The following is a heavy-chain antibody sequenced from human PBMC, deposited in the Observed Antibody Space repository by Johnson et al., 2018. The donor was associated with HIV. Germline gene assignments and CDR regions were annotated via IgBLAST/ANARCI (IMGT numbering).Heavy chain of an antibody. V-gene: IGHV3-15*01. Sequence: EQLVESGGGVVQPGRSLRLSCAASGFTFSSYSMSWVRQAPGKGLEWIGDIKSKTDGGTSAYAALVKGRFTITRADSKTTLYLQMNSLKTEDTAVYYCTTYTTMFTMYVETKGGAFDIWGQGTMVTVSS. CDR1: GFTFSSYS. J-gene: IGHJ3*02. CDR3: TTYTTMFTMYVETKGGAFDI. D-gene: IGHD5-18*01. CDR2: IKSKTDGGTS.